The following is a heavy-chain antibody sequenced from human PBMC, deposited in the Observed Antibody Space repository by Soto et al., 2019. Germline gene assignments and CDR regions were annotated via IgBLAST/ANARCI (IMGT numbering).Heavy chain of an antibody. V-gene: IGHV4-59*01. D-gene: IGHD5-18*01. Sequence: SETLSLTCTVSGGSISSCYWSWIRQPPGKGLEWIGYIYYSGSTNYNPSLKSRVTISVDTSKNQFSLKLSSVTAADTAVYYCARGGYSYGPGPNYYYYYGMDVWGQGTTVTVSS. CDR1: GGSISSCY. CDR3: ARGGYSYGPGPNYYYYYGMDV. CDR2: IYYSGST. J-gene: IGHJ6*02.